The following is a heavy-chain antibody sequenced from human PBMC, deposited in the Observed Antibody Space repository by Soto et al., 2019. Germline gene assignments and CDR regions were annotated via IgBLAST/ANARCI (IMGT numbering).Heavy chain of an antibody. CDR3: ATYPRRFNRGTACYAGLVY. CDR1: GYTLTELS. D-gene: IGHD2-2*01. Sequence: QVHLVQSGAEVKKPGASVKVSCKVSGYTLTELSMHWLRQAPGKGLEWMGTFDPEIGETVYAQKFRGRVTMTEDTATETAYMELSSLRPEDTAVYYCATYPRRFNRGTACYAGLVYWGQRTLVTVSS. V-gene: IGHV1-24*01. J-gene: IGHJ4*02. CDR2: FDPEIGET.